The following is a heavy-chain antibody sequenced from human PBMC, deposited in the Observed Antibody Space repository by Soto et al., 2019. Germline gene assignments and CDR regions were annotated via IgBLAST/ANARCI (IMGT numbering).Heavy chain of an antibody. CDR1: PDSISSSNW. J-gene: IGHJ6*03. CDR3: ARTTGTTNSYYYYVDV. Sequence: PTETLSLTCAVSPDSISSSNWWSWVRQPPGKGLEWIGEIYHSGSTNYNPSLKSRVTISVDKSKNQFSLTLSSVTAADTAVYYCARTTGTTNSYYYYVDVWGKGTTVAVSS. D-gene: IGHD4-17*01. V-gene: IGHV4-4*02. CDR2: IYHSGST.